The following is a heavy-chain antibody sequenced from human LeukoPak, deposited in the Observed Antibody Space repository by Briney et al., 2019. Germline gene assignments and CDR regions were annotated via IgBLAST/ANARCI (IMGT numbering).Heavy chain of an antibody. J-gene: IGHJ4*02. V-gene: IGHV4-34*01. CDR1: GGSIGSAY. CDR3: ARVDRYYYGSGSYYRGGGPFDY. Sequence: KSSETLSLTCTVSGGSIGSAYWGWIRQPPGKGLEWIGEINHSGSTNYNPSLKSRVTISVDTSKNQFSLKLSSVTAADTAVYYCARVDRYYYGSGSYYRGGGPFDYWGQGTLVTVSS. CDR2: INHSGST. D-gene: IGHD3-10*01.